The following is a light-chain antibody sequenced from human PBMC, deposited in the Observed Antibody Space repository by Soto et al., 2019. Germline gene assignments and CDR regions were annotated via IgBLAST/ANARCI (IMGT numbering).Light chain of an antibody. V-gene: IGKV3D-15*01. CDR1: QSVNSN. CDR3: QQYNNWPRT. J-gene: IGKJ1*01. Sequence: EIVMTQSPATLSVSPGERATLSCKASQSVNSNVAWYQQEPGQAPRLLIYGASTRATGIPARFSGTVSGTEFVLTISSLQPEDFAVYYCQQYNNWPRTFGQGTKVEIK. CDR2: GAS.